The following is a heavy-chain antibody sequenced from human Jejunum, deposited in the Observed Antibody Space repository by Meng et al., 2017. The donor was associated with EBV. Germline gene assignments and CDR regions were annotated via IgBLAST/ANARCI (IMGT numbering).Heavy chain of an antibody. CDR3: VRGGLGPWY. CDR1: GFTFSNSW. CDR2: IDTDGSTT. J-gene: IGHJ4*02. Sequence: EVPLVECGGGLVQPGGSLRLSCAASGFTFSNSWMHWLRQAPGKGLVWVSHIDTDGSTTNYAGSVKGRFTISRDNAKNTLSLQMNSLRVEDTAVYYCVRGGLGPWYWGQGTLVTVSS. D-gene: IGHD3/OR15-3a*01. V-gene: IGHV3-74*01.